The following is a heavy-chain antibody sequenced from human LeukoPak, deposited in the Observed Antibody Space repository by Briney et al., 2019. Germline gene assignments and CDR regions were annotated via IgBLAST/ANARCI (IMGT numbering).Heavy chain of an antibody. CDR2: ISGSGGNT. V-gene: IGHV3-23*01. J-gene: IGHJ4*02. D-gene: IGHD3-22*01. Sequence: GGSLRLSCAASGFTFSSYAMSWVRQAPGKGLEWVSGISGSGGNTYYADSVKGRFTISRDNSKNTLYLQMNSLRAEDTAVYYCAKDFYDSSGSRYDYWGQGTLVTVSS. CDR3: AKDFYDSSGSRYDY. CDR1: GFTFSSYA.